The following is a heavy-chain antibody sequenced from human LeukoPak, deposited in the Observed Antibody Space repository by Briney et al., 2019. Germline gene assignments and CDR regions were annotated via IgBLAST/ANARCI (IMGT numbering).Heavy chain of an antibody. CDR1: GGSISSSSYY. CDR3: AEYSSSWYDNWFDP. D-gene: IGHD6-13*01. CDR2: IYYSGST. V-gene: IGHV4-39*07. J-gene: IGHJ5*02. Sequence: PSETLSLTCTVSGGSISSSSYYWGWIRQPPGKGLEWIGSIYYSGSTYYNPSLKSRVTISVDTSKNQFSLKLSSVTAADTAVYYCAEYSSSWYDNWFDPWGQGTLVTVSS.